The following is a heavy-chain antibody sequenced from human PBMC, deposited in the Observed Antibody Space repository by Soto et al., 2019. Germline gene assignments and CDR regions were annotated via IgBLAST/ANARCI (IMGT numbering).Heavy chain of an antibody. CDR1: VYSFTSYW. V-gene: IGHV5-51*01. CDR2: IYPGDSDT. J-gene: IGHJ3*02. CDR3: ARTRPYDMGAFDI. D-gene: IGHD3-16*01. Sequence: GESRRISCKGSVYSFTSYWIGWVRQMPGKGLEWMGIIYPGDSDTRYSPSFQGQVTISADKSISTAYLQWSSLKASDTAMYYCARTRPYDMGAFDIWGQGTMVTVSS.